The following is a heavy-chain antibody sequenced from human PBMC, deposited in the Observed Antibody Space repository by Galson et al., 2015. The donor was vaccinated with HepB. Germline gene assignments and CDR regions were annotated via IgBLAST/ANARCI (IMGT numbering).Heavy chain of an antibody. CDR3: VKGGGYSAIRGRGGFDS. D-gene: IGHD5-12*01. J-gene: IGHJ4*02. CDR1: GFTFRSFG. Sequence: SLRLSCAASGFTFRSFGIHWVRQAPGKGLEWVALIWADGTNKFYARSVKGRFTISRDNSRNTLFLHVNSLRPEDTALYYCVKGGGYSAIRGRGGFDSWGQGALVTVPS. V-gene: IGHV3-33*08. CDR2: IWADGTNK.